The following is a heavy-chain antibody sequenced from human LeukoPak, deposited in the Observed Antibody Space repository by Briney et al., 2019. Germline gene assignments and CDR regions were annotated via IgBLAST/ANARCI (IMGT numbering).Heavy chain of an antibody. CDR2: IIPIFGTA. D-gene: IGHD2-8*01. CDR3: VTDEEDRHCTKDVCYFDY. J-gene: IGHJ4*02. Sequence: GAAVKVSCKASGGTFSSYAISGVRQAPGQGLEGMGGIIPIFGTANYAQQFQGRVPLTPDESTRPAYRELSSLRSEDTALYYCVTDEEDRHCTKDVCYFDYWGQGTLVTVS. CDR1: GGTFSSYA. V-gene: IGHV1-69*13.